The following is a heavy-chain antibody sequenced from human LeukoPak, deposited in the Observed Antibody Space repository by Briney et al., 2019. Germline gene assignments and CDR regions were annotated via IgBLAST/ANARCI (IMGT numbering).Heavy chain of an antibody. CDR3: ARLLGPYCSSTSCYEYFDY. CDR2: IHPGDSDT. V-gene: IGHV5-51*01. D-gene: IGHD2-2*01. CDR1: GYSFTSYW. J-gene: IGHJ4*02. Sequence: LGESLKISCKGSGYSFTSYWIGWVRQMPGKGLEWMGIIHPGDSDTRYSPSFQGQVTISADKSISTAYLQWSSLKASDTAMYYCARLLGPYCSSTSCYEYFDYWGQGTLVTVSS.